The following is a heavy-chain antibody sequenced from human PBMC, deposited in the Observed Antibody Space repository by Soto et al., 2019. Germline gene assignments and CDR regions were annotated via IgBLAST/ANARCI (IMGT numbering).Heavy chain of an antibody. V-gene: IGHV1-2*02. CDR3: ARGYYSSSWRGFDC. CDR2: MNPNSGGT. CDR1: GYTFSGYF. J-gene: IGHJ4*02. Sequence: QVQLVQSGADVKKPGASVKVSCKTSGYTFSGYFMHWLRQAPGQGLEWMGWMNPNSGGTDYAQNLQGRVSMTWDTSISTAYMELSRLRSDDTAIYYCARGYYSSSWRGFDCWGQGTLVTVSS. D-gene: IGHD6-13*01.